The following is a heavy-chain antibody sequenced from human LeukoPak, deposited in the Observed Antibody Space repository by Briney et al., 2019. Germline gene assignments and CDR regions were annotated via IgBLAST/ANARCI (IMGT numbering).Heavy chain of an antibody. J-gene: IGHJ6*03. Sequence: SETLSLTCTVSGGSLNSATKWSWVRQSAGKGLEWIGRIYTSGTTNYNPSLKSRVTISVDTSKNQFSLKLSSVTAADTAVYYCARDIHSGSYPYYYYYYMDVWGKGTTVTVSS. CDR3: ARDIHSGSYPYYYYYYMDV. V-gene: IGHV4-4*07. D-gene: IGHD1-26*01. CDR2: IYTSGTT. CDR1: GGSLNSATK.